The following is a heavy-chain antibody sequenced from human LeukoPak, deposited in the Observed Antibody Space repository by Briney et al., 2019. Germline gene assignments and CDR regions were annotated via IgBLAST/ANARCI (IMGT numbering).Heavy chain of an antibody. V-gene: IGHV3-23*01. CDR2: LIRGGGTT. D-gene: IGHD3-9*01. J-gene: IGHJ4*02. CDR3: AKDQCSHTDWYPWPDY. CDR1: GFTFSSYA. Sequence: GGSLRLSCAASGFTFSSYAMNWVRQAPGKGLEWVSGLIRGGGTTHYADSVKGRFTISSDYSNNTLYLQMNSLRPEDTALYYCAKDQCSHTDWYPWPDYSGGASLVTAPS.